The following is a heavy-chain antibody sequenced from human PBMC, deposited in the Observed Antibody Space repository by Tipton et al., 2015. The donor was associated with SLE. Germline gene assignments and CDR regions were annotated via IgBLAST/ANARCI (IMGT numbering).Heavy chain of an antibody. CDR3: VTGLVGTTGY. Sequence: SLRLSCEASGFTFSDYWMNWVRQAPGKGLEWVANIKQDGGDKYYVDSVKGRFTISRDNAKNSLYLQMDSLRAEDTAVYYCVTGLVGTTGYWGQGTLVTVSS. CDR2: IKQDGGDK. V-gene: IGHV3-7*01. CDR1: GFTFSDYW. D-gene: IGHD1-26*01. J-gene: IGHJ4*02.